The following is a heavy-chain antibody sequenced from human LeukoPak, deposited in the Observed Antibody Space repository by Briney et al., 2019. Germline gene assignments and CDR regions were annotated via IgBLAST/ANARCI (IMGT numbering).Heavy chain of an antibody. V-gene: IGHV1-69*06. CDR1: GGTFSSYA. D-gene: IGHD3-22*01. J-gene: IGHJ4*02. CDR3: ARTHSGYYYETFDY. CDR2: VIPIFGTA. Sequence: ASVKVSCKASGGTFSSYAISWVRQAPGPGLGWKGGVIPIFGTANYAQKFQGRVTITADKSTSTAYMELSSLRSEDTAVYYCARTHSGYYYETFDYWGQGTLVTVSS.